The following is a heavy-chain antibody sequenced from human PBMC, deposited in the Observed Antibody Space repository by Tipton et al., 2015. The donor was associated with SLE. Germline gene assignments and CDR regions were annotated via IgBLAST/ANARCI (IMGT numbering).Heavy chain of an antibody. V-gene: IGHV4-59*08. CDR2: IYYSGST. J-gene: IGHJ3*02. CDR3: ASHSRIAAAGTVGAFDI. D-gene: IGHD6-13*01. CDR1: GGSISRYY. Sequence: TLSLTCTVSGGSISRYYWSWIRQPPGKGLEWIAYIYYSGSTNYNPSLKSRVTISVDTSKNQFSLKLSSVTAADTAVYYCASHSRIAAAGTVGAFDIWGQGTMVTVSS.